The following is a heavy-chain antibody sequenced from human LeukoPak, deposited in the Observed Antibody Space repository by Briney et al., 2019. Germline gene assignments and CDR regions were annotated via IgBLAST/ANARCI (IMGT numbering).Heavy chain of an antibody. Sequence: GGSLRLSCAASGFTFSSYAMHWVRQAPGKGLEWVAVISYDGSNKYYADSVKGRFTISRDNSKNTLYLQMNSLRAEDTAVYYCAKSRATVTTYFDYWGQGTLVTVSS. CDR1: GFTFSSYA. J-gene: IGHJ4*02. CDR3: AKSRATVTTYFDY. D-gene: IGHD4-17*01. V-gene: IGHV3-30-3*02. CDR2: ISYDGSNK.